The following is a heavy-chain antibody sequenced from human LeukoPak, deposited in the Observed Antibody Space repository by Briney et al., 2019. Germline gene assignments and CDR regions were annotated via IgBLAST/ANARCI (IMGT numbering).Heavy chain of an antibody. D-gene: IGHD3-10*01. Sequence: ASVTVSFTASGYTFTSHDINWVRQATGQGLEWMGWMNPNSGNTGYAQKLQGRVTMTRNTSISTAYMELSSLRSEDTAVYYCARGHITMVRGIINRYNWFDPWGQGTLVTVSS. V-gene: IGHV1-8*01. CDR3: ARGHITMVRGIINRYNWFDP. CDR2: MNPNSGNT. CDR1: GYTFTSHD. J-gene: IGHJ5*02.